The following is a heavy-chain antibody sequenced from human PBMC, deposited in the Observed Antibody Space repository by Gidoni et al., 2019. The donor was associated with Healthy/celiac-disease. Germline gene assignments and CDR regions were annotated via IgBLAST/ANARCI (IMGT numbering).Heavy chain of an antibody. Sequence: QITLKESGPTLVKPTQTLTLTCTFSGFSLSPSGVGVGWIRQPPGKALEWLALIYWNDDKRYSPSLKSRLTITKDTSKNQVVLTMTNMDPVDTATYYCAHTYSSGWYDWFDPWGQGTLVTVSS. D-gene: IGHD6-19*01. CDR3: AHTYSSGWYDWFDP. CDR2: IYWNDDK. J-gene: IGHJ5*02. CDR1: GFSLSPSGVG. V-gene: IGHV2-5*01.